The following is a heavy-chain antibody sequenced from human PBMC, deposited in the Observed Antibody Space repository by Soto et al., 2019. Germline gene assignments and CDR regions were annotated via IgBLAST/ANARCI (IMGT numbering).Heavy chain of an antibody. D-gene: IGHD3-9*01. Sequence: SETLSLTCTVSGGSISSSSYYWGWIRQPPGKGLEWIGNIYYRGVTYYNPSLKNRVAISVDTSKNQFSLKLSSVTAADTAVYYCARYFDYLYHFDYWGQGTVDTVS. J-gene: IGHJ4*02. V-gene: IGHV4-39*01. CDR1: GGSISSSSYY. CDR2: IYYRGVT. CDR3: ARYFDYLYHFDY.